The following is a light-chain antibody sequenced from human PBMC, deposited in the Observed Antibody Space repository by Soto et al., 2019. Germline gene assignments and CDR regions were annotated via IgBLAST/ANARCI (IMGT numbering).Light chain of an antibody. V-gene: IGKV3-20*01. CDR2: DAS. J-gene: IGKJ1*01. CDR3: QLYGVSPKT. Sequence: EIVLTQSPGTLSLSPGERATLSCRASQTLINTYLAWYQQKPGQAPRLLIFDASTRATGIPDRFSGSGSGTDFTLTISRLEPEDFAVYCCQLYGVSPKTFGQGTNVEVK. CDR1: QTLINTY.